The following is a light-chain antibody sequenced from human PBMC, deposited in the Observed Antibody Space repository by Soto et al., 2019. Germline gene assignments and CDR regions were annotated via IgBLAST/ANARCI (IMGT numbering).Light chain of an antibody. Sequence: QPVLTQPPSSTGAPGQSGTISCPGTSSYVGRYNYVSWYQHHPGKAPKLIIYDVSQRPSGVPDRFSGSKSGNTASLTVSDLQAGDEAEYFCCSFSNLKTVVFGGGTRVNV. CDR3: CSFSNLKTVV. V-gene: IGLV2-8*01. J-gene: IGLJ1*01. CDR1: SSYVGRYNY. CDR2: DVS.